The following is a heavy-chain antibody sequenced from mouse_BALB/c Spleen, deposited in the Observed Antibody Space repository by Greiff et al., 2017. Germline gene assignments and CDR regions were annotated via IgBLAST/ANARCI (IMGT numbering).Heavy chain of an antibody. CDR1: GFTFSSYG. V-gene: IGHV5-6-3*01. J-gene: IGHJ1*01. Sequence: EVKLMESGGGLVQPGGSLKLSCAASGFTFSSYGMSWVRQTPDKRLELVATINSNGGSTYYPDSVKGRFTISRDNAKNTLYLQMSSLKSEDTAMYYCARDNYGSFYWYFDVWGAGTTVTVSS. D-gene: IGHD1-1*01. CDR3: ARDNYGSFYWYFDV. CDR2: INSNGGST.